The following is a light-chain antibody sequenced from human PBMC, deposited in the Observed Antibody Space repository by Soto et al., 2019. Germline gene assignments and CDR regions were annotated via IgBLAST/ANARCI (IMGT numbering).Light chain of an antibody. V-gene: IGLV2-14*03. J-gene: IGLJ3*02. CDR3: SSYTSSSTWL. CDR2: EFS. Sequence: QSALTQPASVSGSPGQSITISCTGTSSDVGATNYVSWYQQHPGKAPKLMIYEFSNRPSGVSNRFSGSKSANTASLTISGLQAGDEADYYCSSYTSSSTWLFGGGTKVTVL. CDR1: SSDVGATNY.